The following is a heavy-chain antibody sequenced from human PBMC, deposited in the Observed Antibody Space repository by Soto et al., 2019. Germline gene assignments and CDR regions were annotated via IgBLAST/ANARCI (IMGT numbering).Heavy chain of an antibody. CDR1: GDTVTKYA. CDR3: ASATSIAVAGKET. D-gene: IGHD6-19*01. V-gene: IGHV1-18*01. Sequence: QVQLVQSGGEVKKPGASVKVSCKTSGDTVTKYAISWVRQAPGQGLEWLGWIRFYNGHTNYALKFQDRITFTTDTSTSTASMELRSLTSGYTAVYYCASATSIAVAGKETWGQGTVVTVSS. CDR2: IRFYNGHT. J-gene: IGHJ4*02.